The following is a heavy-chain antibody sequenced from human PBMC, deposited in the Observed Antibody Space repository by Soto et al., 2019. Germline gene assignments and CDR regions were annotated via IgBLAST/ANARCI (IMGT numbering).Heavy chain of an antibody. CDR1: GGSFSGYY. CDR2: INHSGST. J-gene: IGHJ4*02. Sequence: PSETLSLTCAVYGGSFSGYYWSWIRQPPGKGLEWIGEINHSGSTNYNPSLKSRVTISVDTSKNQFSLKLSSVTAADTAVYYCAREDCSGGSCSHFDYWSQGTLVTVSS. V-gene: IGHV4-34*01. D-gene: IGHD2-15*01. CDR3: AREDCSGGSCSHFDY.